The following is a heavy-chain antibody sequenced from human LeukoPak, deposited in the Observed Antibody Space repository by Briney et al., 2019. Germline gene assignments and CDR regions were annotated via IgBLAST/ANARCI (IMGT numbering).Heavy chain of an antibody. J-gene: IGHJ5*02. Sequence: ASVKVSCKASGYTFSIYDISWVRQAPGQGLGWMGWINTHTGDTDSAQKFQGRVTMTTDTSTGTAYMELRSRGSDDTAVYYCARGPGGCSGGSCYHDHWGQGTLVTVSS. D-gene: IGHD2-15*01. CDR2: INTHTGDT. CDR3: ARGPGGCSGGSCYHDH. V-gene: IGHV1-18*01. CDR1: GYTFSIYD.